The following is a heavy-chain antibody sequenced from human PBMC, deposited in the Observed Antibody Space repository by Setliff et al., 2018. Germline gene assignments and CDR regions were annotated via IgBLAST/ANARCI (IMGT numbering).Heavy chain of an antibody. V-gene: IGHV4-31*11. Sequence: SETLSLTCAVSGGSISSGGYYWSWIRQHPGKGLEWIGYIYYSGSTSYYNPSLKSRVTISVDTSKNQFSLKLSSVTAADTAVYYCARGRAGHSGHWGQGTLVTVSS. CDR3: ARGRAGHSGH. J-gene: IGHJ4*02. D-gene: IGHD6-19*01. CDR1: GGSISSGGYY. CDR2: IYYSGSTS.